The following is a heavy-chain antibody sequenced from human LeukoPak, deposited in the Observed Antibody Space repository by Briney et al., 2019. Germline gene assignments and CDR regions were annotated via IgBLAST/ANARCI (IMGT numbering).Heavy chain of an antibody. CDR1: GGSISSYY. CDR2: IYYSGST. V-gene: IGHV4-59*01. CDR3: ARDSYYYDSSGYPYYYYYMDV. J-gene: IGHJ6*03. Sequence: SETLSLTCTVSGGSISSYYWSWIRQRPGKGLEWIGYIYYSGSTNYNPSLQSRVTISVDTSKNQFSLKLSSVTAADTAVYYCARDSYYYDSSGYPYYYYYMDVWGKGTTVTVSS. D-gene: IGHD3-22*01.